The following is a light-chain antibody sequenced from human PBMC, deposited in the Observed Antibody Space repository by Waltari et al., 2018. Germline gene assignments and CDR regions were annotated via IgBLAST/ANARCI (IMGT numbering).Light chain of an antibody. V-gene: IGLV4-69*01. CDR2: GNSDGSH. CDR3: QTGGHGTWV. CDR1: SGHSSNL. J-gene: IGLJ3*02. Sequence: QLVLTQSPSASASLGASVKLTCTLSSGHSSNLIASHQQQPEKGPRYLMKGNSDGSHSKGDEIPDRFSGSSSGAERYLTISSLQSEDEADYYCQTGGHGTWVFGGGTKLTVL.